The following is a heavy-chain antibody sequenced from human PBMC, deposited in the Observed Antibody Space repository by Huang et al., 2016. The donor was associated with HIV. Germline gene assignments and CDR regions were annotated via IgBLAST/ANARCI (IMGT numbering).Heavy chain of an antibody. V-gene: IGHV4-30-2*01. CDR3: ARGLLPNY. Sequence: QLQLQESGSGLVKPSQTLSLTCAVTGDSITSPGNSWSWIRQPPGKGLEWIGYIHHSGSTSYSPSLKSQVTISLDRSKNQFSLNLRSMTAADTAVYYCARGLLPNYWGQGTLVTVSS. CDR1: GDSITSPGNS. D-gene: IGHD2-15*01. J-gene: IGHJ4*02. CDR2: IHHSGST.